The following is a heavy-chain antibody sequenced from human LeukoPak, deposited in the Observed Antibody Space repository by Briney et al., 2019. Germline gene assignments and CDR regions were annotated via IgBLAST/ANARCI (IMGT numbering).Heavy chain of an antibody. Sequence: SETLSLTCTVSGGSVSGYHWSWIRQTPGRGLEWVAYIHYTGTTNYDPSLKSRLTISLDTSKKQFSLILSSVTAADTAVCYCARLKAVTGTSDYFDYWGQGILVTVSS. J-gene: IGHJ4*02. D-gene: IGHD6-19*01. V-gene: IGHV4-59*02. CDR2: IHYTGTT. CDR3: ARLKAVTGTSDYFDY. CDR1: GGSVSGYH.